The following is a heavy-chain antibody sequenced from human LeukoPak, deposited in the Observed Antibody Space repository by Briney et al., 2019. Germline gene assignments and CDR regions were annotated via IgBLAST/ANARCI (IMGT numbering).Heavy chain of an antibody. Sequence: GGSLRLSCVAPGFTFSSNGMHWVRQAPGKGLEWVTFIQYDGSKKYYADSVKGRFTISRDNAKNSLYLQMNSLRAEDTALYYCARRGGDYESSENYYYYMDVWGKGTTVTVSS. V-gene: IGHV3-30*02. CDR1: GFTFSSNG. CDR2: IQYDGSKK. CDR3: ARRGGDYESSENYYYYMDV. D-gene: IGHD4-17*01. J-gene: IGHJ6*03.